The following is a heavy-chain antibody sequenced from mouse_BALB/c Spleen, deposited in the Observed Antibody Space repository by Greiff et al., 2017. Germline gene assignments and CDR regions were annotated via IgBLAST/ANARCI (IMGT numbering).Heavy chain of an antibody. D-gene: IGHD2-4*01. V-gene: IGHV5-6*01. CDR3: ARDYDGDAMDY. CDR1: GFTFSSYG. J-gene: IGHJ4*01. Sequence: EVQLVESGGDLVKPGGSLKLSCAASGFTFSSYGMSWVRQTPDKRLEWVATISSGGSYTYYPDSVKGRFTISRDNAKNTLYLQMSSLKSEDTAMYYCARDYDGDAMDYWGQGTSVTVSS. CDR2: ISSGGSYT.